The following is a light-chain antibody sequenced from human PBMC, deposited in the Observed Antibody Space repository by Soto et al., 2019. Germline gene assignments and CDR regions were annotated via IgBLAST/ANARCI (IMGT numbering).Light chain of an antibody. CDR3: NSYAGSNNV. CDR2: EVS. Sequence: QSALTQPPSASGSPGQSVTISCTGTSSDVGGYNYVSWYQQHPGKAPKLMIYEVSQRPPGVPDRFSGSKSGNTASLTVSGLQAEDEADYYCNSYAGSNNVFGTGTRSPS. V-gene: IGLV2-8*01. J-gene: IGLJ1*01. CDR1: SSDVGGYNY.